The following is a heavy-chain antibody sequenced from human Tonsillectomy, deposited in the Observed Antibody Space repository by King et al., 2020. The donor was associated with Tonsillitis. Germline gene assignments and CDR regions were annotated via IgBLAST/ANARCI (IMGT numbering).Heavy chain of an antibody. V-gene: IGHV4-34*01. D-gene: IGHD6-19*01. J-gene: IGHJ4*02. CDR3: ARGRPWRVLPNYFDY. CDR1: GGSFSGYY. Sequence: QVQLQQWGAGLLKPSETLSLTCAVYGGSFSGYYWSWIRQPPGKGLEWIGEINHSGSTNYNPSLKSRVTISVDTSKNQFSLKLSSVTAADTAVYYCARGRPWRVLPNYFDYWGQGTLVTVSS. CDR2: INHSGST.